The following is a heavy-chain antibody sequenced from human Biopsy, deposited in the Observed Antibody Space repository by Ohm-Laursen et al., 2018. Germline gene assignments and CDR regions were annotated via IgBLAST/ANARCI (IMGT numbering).Heavy chain of an antibody. Sequence: SETLSLTCTVSGGSISSDYWSWIRQTPGKGLEWIGYINYSGSTNYNPSLKSRVTISVDTSKNQFSLRLNSVTAAETVVYYCARATNSTGWPYYYFYGIDVWGQGTTVTVSS. CDR1: GGSISSDY. CDR2: INYSGST. CDR3: ARATNSTGWPYYYFYGIDV. V-gene: IGHV4-59*01. D-gene: IGHD2/OR15-2a*01. J-gene: IGHJ6*02.